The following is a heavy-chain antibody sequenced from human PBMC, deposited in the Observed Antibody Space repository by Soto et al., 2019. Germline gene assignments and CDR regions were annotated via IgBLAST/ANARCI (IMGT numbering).Heavy chain of an antibody. CDR3: ARRAALAGKLDL. J-gene: IGHJ4*02. V-gene: IGHV3-21*06. Sequence: EVQLVESGGGLVKPGGSVRLSCEASGFTFTSASMTWVRQAPGKGLEWVSSISSHGRDIFYADSVKGRFTISRDNAKDSRHLQMNSLTGEDSAVYYCARRAALAGKLDLWGQGTLVTVSS. CDR1: GFTFTSAS. CDR2: ISSHGRDI. D-gene: IGHD6-19*01.